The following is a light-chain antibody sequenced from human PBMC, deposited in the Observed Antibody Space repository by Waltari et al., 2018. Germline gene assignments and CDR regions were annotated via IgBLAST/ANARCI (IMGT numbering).Light chain of an antibody. V-gene: IGLV3-1*01. CDR3: QAWDSGVAGV. CDR1: DLEQKY. J-gene: IGLJ1*01. Sequence: SYDLTQSPSVSVSPGQTASITCSGDDLEQKYVCWYQQKPGQSPVLVIYQDVRRPSEIPERFSGSNSGNTATLTISGTQPMDEADYYCQAWDSGVAGVFGTGTKVTVL. CDR2: QDV.